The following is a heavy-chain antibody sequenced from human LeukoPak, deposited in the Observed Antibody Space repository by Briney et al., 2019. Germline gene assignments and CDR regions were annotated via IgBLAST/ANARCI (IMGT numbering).Heavy chain of an antibody. CDR2: FYHSGST. CDR1: GGSVSSSNW. J-gene: IGHJ4*02. CDR3: TKATFYYGGSGYRTFDY. Sequence: PSETLSLTCAVSGGSVSSSNWWTWVRQPPGRGVDWIGVFYHSGSTNYNPSLKSRATISVDKSKNHFSLRLSSVTAADTAVYYCTKATFYYGGSGYRTFDYWGQGTLVTVSS. V-gene: IGHV4-4*02. D-gene: IGHD3-22*01.